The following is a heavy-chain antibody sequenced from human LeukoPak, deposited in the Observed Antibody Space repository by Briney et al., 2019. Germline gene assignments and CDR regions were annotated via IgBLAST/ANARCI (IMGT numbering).Heavy chain of an antibody. CDR3: ARGRGWNLDY. Sequence: GGSLRLSCAASGFTFRSYWMHWVRQAPGKGLVWVSLIHSDGRTTNYADSVKGRFTISRDNVKNTLFLQMNSLRAEDTAVYYCARGRGWNLDYWGQGTLVTVSS. J-gene: IGHJ4*02. CDR2: IHSDGRTT. D-gene: IGHD6-19*01. CDR1: GFTFRSYW. V-gene: IGHV3-74*01.